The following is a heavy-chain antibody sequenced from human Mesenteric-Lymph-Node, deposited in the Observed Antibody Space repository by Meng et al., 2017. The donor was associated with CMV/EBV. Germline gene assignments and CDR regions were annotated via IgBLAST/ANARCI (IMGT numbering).Heavy chain of an antibody. CDR1: VFSFSDYT. CDR3: ARMIPYYYAMDV. CDR2: ISSSHSFI. D-gene: IGHD3-16*01. J-gene: IGHJ6*02. V-gene: IGHV3-21*01. Sequence: GESLKISCAASVFSFSDYTMNWVRQAPGKGLEWVSSISSSHSFIYYADSVKGRFTISRDNAKNALYLQMNSLRAEDTAVYYCARMIPYYYAMDVWGQGTTVTVSS.